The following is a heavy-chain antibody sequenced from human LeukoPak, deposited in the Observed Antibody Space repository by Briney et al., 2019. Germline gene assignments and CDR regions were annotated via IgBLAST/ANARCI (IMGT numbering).Heavy chain of an antibody. CDR3: AKDIAPFESVWGVIIFYYYGMDV. D-gene: IGHD3-10*01. Sequence: GGSLRLSCAASGYTFDDYAMHCVRQAPGKSLEWVSLISWDGGSTYYADSVKGRFTISRDNSKNYLYLQMNSLRAEDTALYYCAKDIAPFESVWGVIIFYYYGMDVWGQGTTVTVSS. CDR1: GYTFDDYA. CDR2: ISWDGGST. V-gene: IGHV3-43D*03. J-gene: IGHJ6*02.